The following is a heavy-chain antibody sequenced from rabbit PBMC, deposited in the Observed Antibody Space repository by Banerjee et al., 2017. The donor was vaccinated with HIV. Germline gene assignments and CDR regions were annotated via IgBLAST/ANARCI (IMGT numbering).Heavy chain of an antibody. V-gene: IGHV1S45*01. D-gene: IGHD1-1*01. CDR3: ARSGSGDYRRVNL. CDR2: INTNSGNA. Sequence: QEQLEESGGDLVKPGRSLTLTCTASGFSFRNKYVMCWVRQAPGKGLEWIACINTNSGNAVYASWAKGRFTISKTSSTTVTLQMTSLTAADTATYFCARSGSGDYRRVNLWGPGTLVTVS. J-gene: IGHJ4*01. CDR1: GFSFRNKYV.